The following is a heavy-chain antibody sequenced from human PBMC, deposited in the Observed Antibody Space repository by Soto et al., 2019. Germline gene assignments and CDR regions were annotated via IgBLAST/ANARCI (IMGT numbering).Heavy chain of an antibody. Sequence: LRLSCAASGFTFSSYGMHWVRQAPGKGLEWVAVISYDGSNKYYADSVKGRFTISRGNSKNTLYLQMNSLRAEDTAVYYCAKARGVIAPTQLMDVSGQGTTVTVYS. J-gene: IGHJ6*02. CDR2: ISYDGSNK. D-gene: IGHD3-16*02. CDR3: AKARGVIAPTQLMDV. CDR1: GFTFSSYG. V-gene: IGHV3-30*18.